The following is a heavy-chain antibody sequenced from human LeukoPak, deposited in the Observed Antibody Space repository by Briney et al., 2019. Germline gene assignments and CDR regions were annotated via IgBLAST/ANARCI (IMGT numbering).Heavy chain of an antibody. V-gene: IGHV4-39*07. J-gene: IGHJ4*02. D-gene: IGHD2-15*01. CDR1: GGSISSSSYY. CDR3: ARGTPSVAGTWYFDY. Sequence: PSETLSLTCTVSGGSISSSSYYWGWIRQPPGKGLEWIGSIYYSGSTYYNPSLKSRVTISVDTSKNQFSLKLSSVTAADTAVYYCARGTPSVAGTWYFDYWGQGTLVTVSS. CDR2: IYYSGST.